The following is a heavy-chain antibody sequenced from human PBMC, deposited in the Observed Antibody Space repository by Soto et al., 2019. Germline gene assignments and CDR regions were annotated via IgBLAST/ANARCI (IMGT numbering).Heavy chain of an antibody. V-gene: IGHV4-39*01. Sequence: SETLSLTCTVSGGSISSYYWGWIRQPPGKGLEWIGSIYYSGSTYYNPSLKSRVTISVDTSKNQFSLKLSSVTAADTAVYYCARQHYYDSSGYPLGAFFFDYWGQGTLVTVSS. CDR3: ARQHYYDSSGYPLGAFFFDY. J-gene: IGHJ4*02. CDR2: IYYSGST. D-gene: IGHD3-22*01. CDR1: GGSISSYY.